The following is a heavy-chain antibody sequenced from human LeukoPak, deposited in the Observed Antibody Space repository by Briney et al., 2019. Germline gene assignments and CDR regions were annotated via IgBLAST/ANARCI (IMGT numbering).Heavy chain of an antibody. CDR3: ARVGTYGSGSYLSWLDY. V-gene: IGHV4-34*01. CDR1: GGSFSGYY. J-gene: IGHJ4*02. CDR2: INHSGST. D-gene: IGHD3-10*01. Sequence: PSETLSLTCAVYGGSFSGYYWSWIRQPPGKGLEWIGEINHSGSTNYNPPLKSRVTISVDTSKNQFSLKLSSVTAADTAVYYCARVGTYGSGSYLSWLDYWGQGTLVTVSS.